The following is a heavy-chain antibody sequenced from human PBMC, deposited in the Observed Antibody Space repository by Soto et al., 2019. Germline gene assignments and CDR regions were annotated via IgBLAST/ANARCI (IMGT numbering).Heavy chain of an antibody. D-gene: IGHD7-27*01. J-gene: IGHJ4*02. CDR3: ARANWYSEF. CDR1: GGPISSRNYY. CDR2: IFYNGRT. Sequence: PSETLSLTCSVSGGPISSRNYYWGWVRRAPGRGPEWIGNIFYNGRTDYNPSLQSRVTISVDTSKNQFSLKLGSVTAADTAIYYCARANWYSEFWGQGTLVTVSS. V-gene: IGHV4-39*01.